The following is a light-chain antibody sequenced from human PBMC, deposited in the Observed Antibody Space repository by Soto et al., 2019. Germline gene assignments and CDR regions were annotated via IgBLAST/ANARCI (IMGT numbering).Light chain of an antibody. CDR1: QSISSW. CDR2: KAS. Sequence: DIQMTQSPSTLSASVGERVTITCRASQSISSWLAWYQQKPGQAPKLLIYKASSLESGVPSRFSGSGSGTEFTLTISSLQPDDFATYYCQQYNSYSWTFGQGTKVEIK. V-gene: IGKV1-5*03. J-gene: IGKJ1*01. CDR3: QQYNSYSWT.